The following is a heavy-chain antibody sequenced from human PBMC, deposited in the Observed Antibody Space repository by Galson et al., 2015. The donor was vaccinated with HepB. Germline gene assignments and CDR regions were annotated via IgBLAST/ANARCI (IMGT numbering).Heavy chain of an antibody. J-gene: IGHJ3*02. CDR3: TRHDWRGADAFDI. V-gene: IGHV3-73*01. D-gene: IGHD3-9*01. CDR1: GFTFSGSA. Sequence: SLRLSCAASGFTFSGSAMHWVRQASGKGLEWVGRIRSKANSYATAYAASVKGRFTISRDDSKNTAYLQMNSLKTEDTAVYYCTRHDWRGADAFDIWGQGTMVTVSS. CDR2: IRSKANSYAT.